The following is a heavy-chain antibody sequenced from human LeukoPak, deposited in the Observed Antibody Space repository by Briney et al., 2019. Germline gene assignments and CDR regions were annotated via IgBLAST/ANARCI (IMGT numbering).Heavy chain of an antibody. CDR3: ARGLHYNILTGGMDV. V-gene: IGHV4-34*01. CDR1: GGSFSGYY. J-gene: IGHJ6*02. CDR2: INHSGST. Sequence: SETLSLTCAVYGGSFSGYYWSWIRQPPGKGLEWIGEINHSGSTNYNPSLKSRVTVSVDTSKKQFSLNLRSATAADTAVYYCARGLHYNILTGGMDVWGQGTTVIVSS. D-gene: IGHD3-9*01.